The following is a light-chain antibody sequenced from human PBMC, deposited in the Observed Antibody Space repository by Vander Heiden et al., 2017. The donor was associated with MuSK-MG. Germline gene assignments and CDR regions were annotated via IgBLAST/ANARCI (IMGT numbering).Light chain of an antibody. V-gene: IGKV1-NL1*01. CDR3: QQYYSTWWT. CDR2: AAS. Sequence: IQMTQSPSSLSASVGDRVTITCRASQGISNSLAWYQQKPGKAPELLLYAASRLESGVPSRFSGLGSGTDYTLTISSLQPGDFATYYCQQYYSTWWTFGQGTKVEIK. CDR1: QGISNS. J-gene: IGKJ1*01.